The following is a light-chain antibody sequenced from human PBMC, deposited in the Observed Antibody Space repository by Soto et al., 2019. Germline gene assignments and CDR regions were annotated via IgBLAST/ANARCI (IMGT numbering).Light chain of an antibody. CDR3: SSYTSSSTRAV. Sequence: QSALTQPASVSGSPGQSITISCTGTSSDVGGYNYVSWYQQHPGKAPKLMIYDVSNQPSGVSNRFSGSKSGNTASLTISGLQAEDEADYYCSSYTSSSTRAVFGGGTQLTVL. J-gene: IGLJ7*01. CDR2: DVS. V-gene: IGLV2-14*01. CDR1: SSDVGGYNY.